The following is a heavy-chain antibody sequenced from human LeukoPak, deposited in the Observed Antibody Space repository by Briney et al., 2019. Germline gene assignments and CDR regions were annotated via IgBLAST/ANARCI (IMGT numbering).Heavy chain of an antibody. J-gene: IGHJ6*02. Sequence: HSGGSLRLSCAASGFTFSSYWMHWARQAPGKGLVWVSRINYDGTSTSYADSVKGRFTISRDNAKNTLYMQMNSLRAEDTAVYYCARGDYYAMDVWGQGTTVIVSS. CDR3: ARGDYYAMDV. CDR2: INYDGTST. CDR1: GFTFSSYW. V-gene: IGHV3-74*01.